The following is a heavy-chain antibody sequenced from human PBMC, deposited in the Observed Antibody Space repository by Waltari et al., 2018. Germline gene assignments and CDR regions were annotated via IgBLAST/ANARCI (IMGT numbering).Heavy chain of an antibody. CDR1: GGTFSSYT. CDR2: IIPIFGTA. J-gene: IGHJ4*02. V-gene: IGHV1-69*08. CDR3: ARDEDEGPGGSPAGY. Sequence: QVQLVQSGAEVKKPGSSVKVSCKASGGTFSSYTISWVRQAPGQGLEWMGRIIPIFGTANYAQKFQGRVTITADESTSTAYMELSSLRSEDTAVYYCARDEDEGPGGSPAGYWGQGTLVTVSS. D-gene: IGHD3-16*01.